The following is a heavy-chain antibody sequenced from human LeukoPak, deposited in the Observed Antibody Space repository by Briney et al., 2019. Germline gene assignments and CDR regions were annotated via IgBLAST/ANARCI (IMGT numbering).Heavy chain of an antibody. CDR3: AGFEDSFDY. J-gene: IGHJ4*02. Sequence: SETLSLTCIVSGYSISSGYYWSWIRQPPGKGLEWIGYIYHSGSTYYNPSLKSRVTISVDRSKNQFSLKLSSVTAADTAVYYCAGFEDSFDYWGQGTLVTVSS. D-gene: IGHD3-9*01. CDR1: GYSISSGYY. CDR2: IYHSGST. V-gene: IGHV4-38-2*02.